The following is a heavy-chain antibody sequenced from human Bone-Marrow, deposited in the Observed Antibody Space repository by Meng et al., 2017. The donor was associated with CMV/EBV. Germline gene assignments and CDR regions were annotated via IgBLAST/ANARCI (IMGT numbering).Heavy chain of an antibody. CDR1: GYTFTSYG. CDR3: ARYSLEWLLYYHYYYGMDV. J-gene: IGHJ6*01. D-gene: IGHD3-3*01. CDR2: ISAYNGNT. V-gene: IGHV1-18*01. Sequence: ASVKVSCKASGYTFTSYGISWVRQAPGQGLEWMGWISAYNGNTNYAQKLQGRVTMTTDTSTSTAYMELRSLRSDDTAVYYCARYSLEWLLYYHYYYGMDVWGQGTTVTFYS.